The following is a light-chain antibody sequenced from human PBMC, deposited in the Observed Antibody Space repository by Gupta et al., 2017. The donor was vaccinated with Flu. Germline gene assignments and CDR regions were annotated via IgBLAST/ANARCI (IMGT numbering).Light chain of an antibody. CDR2: EAS. CDR3: QQFDDGPHIS. J-gene: IGKJ3*01. CDR1: EDISNY. V-gene: IGKV1-33*01. Sequence: DIQMTQSPTSLSASVGDRVAITCQANEDISNYLNWYQQKPGKAPKLLIYEASTLETGVPSRFSGTGSGTEFTLTISSLQADDTATYYCQQFDDGPHISFGPGTKV.